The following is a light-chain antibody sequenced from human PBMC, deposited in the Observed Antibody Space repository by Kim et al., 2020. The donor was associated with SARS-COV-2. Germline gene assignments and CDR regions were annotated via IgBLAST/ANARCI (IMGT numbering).Light chain of an antibody. V-gene: IGKV1-39*01. CDR2: AAS. CDR1: PSSSSY. Sequence: ASVGDRITITCRASPSSSSYLNWSQQQPGKAPKLLIYAASSLQSGVPSRFSGIGSGTDFTLTISSLQPEDFATYYCQQSYSTPRTFGQGTKVDIK. CDR3: QQSYSTPRT. J-gene: IGKJ1*01.